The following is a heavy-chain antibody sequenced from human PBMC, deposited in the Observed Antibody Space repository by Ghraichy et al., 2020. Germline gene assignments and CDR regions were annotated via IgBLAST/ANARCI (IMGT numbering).Heavy chain of an antibody. D-gene: IGHD6-13*01. CDR1: GGSFSGYY. J-gene: IGHJ4*01. V-gene: IGHV4-34*01. CDR3: ARLRLYSSSWYRRKGGFDY. Sequence: SENLSLTCAVYGGSFSGYYWSWIRQPPGKGLEWIGEINHSGSTNYNPSLKSRVTISVDTSKNQFSLKLSSVTAADTAVYYCARLRLYSSSWYRRKGGFDYWGQGTLVTVSS. CDR2: INHSGST.